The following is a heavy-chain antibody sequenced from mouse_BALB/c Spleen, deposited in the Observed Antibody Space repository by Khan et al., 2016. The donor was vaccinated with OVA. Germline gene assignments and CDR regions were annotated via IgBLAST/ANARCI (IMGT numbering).Heavy chain of an antibody. CDR2: LWTGGST. J-gene: IGHJ2*01. CDR1: GYSLTSYC. Sequence: QVQLKESGPGLVAPSQCLSITCTVTGYSLTSYCAYWFIQPFREGQVWWGVLWTGGSTNYNSALMSRLSISNDNSKSQVFLKMNSLQTDDTAMYYCARLEDIWGQGTTLTVSS. V-gene: IGHV2-9*02. CDR3: ARLEDI. D-gene: IGHD1-3*01.